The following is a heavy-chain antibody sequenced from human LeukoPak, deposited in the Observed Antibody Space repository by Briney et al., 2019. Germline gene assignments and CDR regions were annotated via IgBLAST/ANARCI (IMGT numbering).Heavy chain of an antibody. D-gene: IGHD5-12*01. CDR3: ARGKYGGYFIDY. J-gene: IGHJ4*02. V-gene: IGHV3-74*01. Sequence: GGSLRLSCAASGFTFSSYWMHWVRQAPGKGLVWVSRINSDGSSTSYADSVKGRFTISRDNAKNTVYLQMNSLRAEDTAVYYCARGKYGGYFIDYWGQGTLVTVSS. CDR1: GFTFSSYW. CDR2: INSDGSST.